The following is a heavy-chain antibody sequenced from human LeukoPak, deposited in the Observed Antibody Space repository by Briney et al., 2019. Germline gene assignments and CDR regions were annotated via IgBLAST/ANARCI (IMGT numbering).Heavy chain of an antibody. CDR1: RFTFSTYS. V-gene: IGHV3-48*01. Sequence: QPGGSLRLSCAASRFTFSTYSMDWVRQAPGKGLEWVSDISSTSSIIYYADSVKGRFVISRDNAKNSLYLQMNSLRAEDTAVYYCARGGGGSFDRWGQGTLVTVSS. CDR2: ISSTSSII. J-gene: IGHJ5*02. CDR3: ARGGGGSFDR. D-gene: IGHD3-10*01.